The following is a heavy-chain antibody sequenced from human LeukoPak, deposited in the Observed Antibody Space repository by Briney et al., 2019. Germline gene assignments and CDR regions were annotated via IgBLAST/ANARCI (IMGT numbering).Heavy chain of an antibody. Sequence: SETLSLTCDVSGGSIINFYWSWVRQSPGKGLEWIGHIYYSESTTYNPSLRTRVNISLDTSKKVFSLNLNSLTAADTAVYYCARLDENFDILTGYFRYWGQGTLVSVSS. CDR3: ARLDENFDILTGYFRY. J-gene: IGHJ4*02. V-gene: IGHV4-59*01. CDR2: IYYSEST. D-gene: IGHD3-9*01. CDR1: GGSIINFY.